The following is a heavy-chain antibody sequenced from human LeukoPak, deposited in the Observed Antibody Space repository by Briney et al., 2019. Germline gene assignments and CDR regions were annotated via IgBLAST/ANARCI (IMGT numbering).Heavy chain of an antibody. Sequence: GGSLRLSCAASGFTVSSNYMSWVRQAPGKGLEWVSVIYSGGSTYYADSVKGRFTISRDNSENTLYLQMNSLRAEDTAVYYCASTVKKGTLDYWGQGTLVTVSS. D-gene: IGHD4-11*01. J-gene: IGHJ4*02. CDR1: GFTVSSNY. CDR2: IYSGGST. V-gene: IGHV3-53*01. CDR3: ASTVKKGTLDY.